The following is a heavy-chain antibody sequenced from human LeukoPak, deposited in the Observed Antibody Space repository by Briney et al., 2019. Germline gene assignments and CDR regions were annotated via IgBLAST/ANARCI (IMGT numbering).Heavy chain of an antibody. CDR3: VKNGSGSYYTYYFDY. D-gene: IGHD3-10*01. CDR1: GFTFSRYA. CDR2: ISSNGGST. V-gene: IGHV3-64D*06. Sequence: GGSLRLSCSASGFTFSRYAMHWVRQAPGKGLEYVAAISSNGGSTYYADSVKGRFTISRDNSKNTLYLQMSSLRAENTAVYYCVKNGSGSYYTYYFDYWGQGTLVTVSS. J-gene: IGHJ4*02.